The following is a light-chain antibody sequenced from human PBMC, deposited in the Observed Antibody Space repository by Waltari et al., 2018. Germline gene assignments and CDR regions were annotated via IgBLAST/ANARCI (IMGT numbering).Light chain of an antibody. CDR2: AAS. Sequence: DIQMTQSPSSLSASVGDRVTITCRASQSISSNLNWYQQKPGKAPKLRIYAASSLQSGVPSSVSGSGSGTDFTITISSLQPEDFATYYCQQSYSTLLTFGGGTKVEIK. J-gene: IGKJ4*01. CDR1: QSISSN. CDR3: QQSYSTLLT. V-gene: IGKV1-39*01.